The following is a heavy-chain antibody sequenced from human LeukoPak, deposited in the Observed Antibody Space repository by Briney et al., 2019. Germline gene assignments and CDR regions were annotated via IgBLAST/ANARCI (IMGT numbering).Heavy chain of an antibody. CDR2: IYYSGSS. CDR1: GGSISSYY. Sequence: SETVSLTCTVSGGSISSYYWSWLRQPPGKGLEWIGYIYYSGSSNYNPSLKSRVTISLDTSKKHFSLKLSSVTAADTAVYYCARDVYITMVRGVISDGYFDPWGKEHWSPSPQ. CDR3: ARDVYITMVRGVISDGYFDP. J-gene: IGHJ4*01. V-gene: IGHV4-59*01. D-gene: IGHD3-10*01.